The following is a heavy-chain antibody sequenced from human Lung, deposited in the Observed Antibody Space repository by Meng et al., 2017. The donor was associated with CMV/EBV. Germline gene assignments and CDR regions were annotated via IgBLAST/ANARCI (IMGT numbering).Heavy chain of an antibody. CDR3: ARLSDPEWLPFAMDV. Sequence: GESLKISCAVSGFIVSDNYISWVRQAPGKGLECVSVIYNEGRTFYVDSVKGRFTISRDNSKNTVYLQMSSLGTDDTAVYFCARLSDPEWLPFAMDVWGQGTTVTVSS. J-gene: IGHJ6*02. V-gene: IGHV3-66*02. CDR2: IYNEGRT. CDR1: GFIVSDNY. D-gene: IGHD3-3*01.